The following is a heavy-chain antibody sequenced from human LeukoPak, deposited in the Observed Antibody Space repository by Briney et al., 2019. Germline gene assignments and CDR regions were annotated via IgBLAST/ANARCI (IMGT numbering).Heavy chain of an antibody. CDR3: ARRASGQQLDYFDF. J-gene: IGHJ4*02. CDR1: GGSISSSSYY. Sequence: PSETLSLTCTVSGGSISSSSYYWGWIRQPPGKGLEWIVSIYYSGSTYYNPSLKSRVTISVDTSKNQFSLKLSSVTAADTAVYYCARRASGQQLDYFDFWGQGTLVTVSS. CDR2: IYYSGST. V-gene: IGHV4-39*01. D-gene: IGHD6-13*01.